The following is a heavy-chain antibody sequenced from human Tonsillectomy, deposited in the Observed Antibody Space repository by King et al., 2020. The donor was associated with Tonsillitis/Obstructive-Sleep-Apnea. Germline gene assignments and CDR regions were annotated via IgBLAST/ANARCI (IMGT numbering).Heavy chain of an antibody. Sequence: QLVQSGGGVVQPGRSLRLSCAASGFTFSSYAMHWVRQAPGKGLEWVAVISYDGSNKYYADSVKGRFTISRDNSKKTLYLQMNSLRAEDTAVYYCARDNCSSTSCPSPGAFDIWGQGTMVTVSS. J-gene: IGHJ3*02. CDR1: GFTFSSYA. V-gene: IGHV3-30*01. CDR3: ARDNCSSTSCPSPGAFDI. CDR2: ISYDGSNK. D-gene: IGHD2-2*01.